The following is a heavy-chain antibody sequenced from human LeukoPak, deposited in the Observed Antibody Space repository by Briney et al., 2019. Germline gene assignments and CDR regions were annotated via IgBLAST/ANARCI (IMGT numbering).Heavy chain of an antibody. D-gene: IGHD3-22*01. CDR3: ARRPGVYDSSGYYYVLPVDY. CDR2: IYYSGST. J-gene: IGHJ4*02. CDR1: GGSISSSSYY. Sequence: SETLSLTXTVSGGSISSSSYYWGWIRQPPGKGLEWIGSIYYSGSTYYNPSLKSRVTISVDTSKNQFSLKLSSVTAADTAVYYCARRPGVYDSSGYYYVLPVDYWGQGTLVTVSS. V-gene: IGHV4-39*01.